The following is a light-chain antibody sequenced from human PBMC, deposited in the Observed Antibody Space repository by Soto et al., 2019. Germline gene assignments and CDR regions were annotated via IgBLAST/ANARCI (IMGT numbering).Light chain of an antibody. CDR1: SNDVGGYNY. CDR2: EVS. CDR3: SAYTRSAKV. V-gene: IGLV2-14*01. J-gene: IGLJ1*01. Sequence: QSVLTQPASVSGSPGQSITISCTGTSNDVGGYNYVSWYQQHPGKAPKLMIFEVSNRPSGVSNRFSGSKSGNTASLTISGLQAEDEAYYYCSAYTRSAKVFGTGTKVTVL.